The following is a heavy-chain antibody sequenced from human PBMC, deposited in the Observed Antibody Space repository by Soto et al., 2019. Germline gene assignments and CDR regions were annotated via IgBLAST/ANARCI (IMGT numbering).Heavy chain of an antibody. CDR2: IYWDDDK. J-gene: IGHJ3*01. CDR1: GFSLTTSGVA. D-gene: IGHD3-10*02. Sequence: QITLKESGPTLVKPTQTLTLTCTFSGFSLTTSGVAVGWFRQPPGKALEWLGLIYWDDDKRYSPSLKSRLTITKDTSEKQVVLTLTNMDPVDTATYYCSHRGGYYVGAFDVWGQGTMITVSS. CDR3: SHRGGYYVGAFDV. V-gene: IGHV2-5*02.